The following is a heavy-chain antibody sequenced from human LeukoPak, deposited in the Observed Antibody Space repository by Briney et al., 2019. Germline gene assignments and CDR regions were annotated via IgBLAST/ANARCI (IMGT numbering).Heavy chain of an antibody. V-gene: IGHV4-59*01. CDR2: IYYSRST. CDR3: ARTPEGAYPYDYFYYHYMDV. J-gene: IGHJ6*03. D-gene: IGHD2-2*02. CDR1: GGSISSYY. Sequence: SETLSLTCTVSGGSISSYYWSWIRQPPGKGLEWIGYIYYSRSTNYNPSLKSRVTISVDTSNNQFSLNRSSVTASHTAAYYCARTPEGAYPYDYFYYHYMDVWGKGTTVTISS.